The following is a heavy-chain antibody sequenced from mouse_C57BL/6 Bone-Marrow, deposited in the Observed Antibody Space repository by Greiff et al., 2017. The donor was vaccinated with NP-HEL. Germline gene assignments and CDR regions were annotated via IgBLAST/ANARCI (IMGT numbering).Heavy chain of an antibody. CDR1: GYTFTSYW. Sequence: QVQLQQPGAELVRPGSSVKLSCKASGYTFTSYWMDWVKQRPGQGLEWIGNIYPSDSETHYNQKFKDKATLTVDKSSSTAYMQLSSLTSEDSAVYYCARVPSTVVAQGYFDVWGTGTTVTVSS. CDR3: ARVPSTVVAQGYFDV. V-gene: IGHV1-61*01. D-gene: IGHD1-1*01. CDR2: IYPSDSET. J-gene: IGHJ1*03.